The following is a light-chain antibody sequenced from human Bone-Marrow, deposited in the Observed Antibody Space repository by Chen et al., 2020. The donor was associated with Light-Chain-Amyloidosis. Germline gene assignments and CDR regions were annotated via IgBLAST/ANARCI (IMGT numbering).Light chain of an antibody. J-gene: IGLJ2*01. CDR3: QSADSSGTYEVI. CDR1: DLPTKY. Sequence: SYELTQPPSVSVSPGQTARITCSGDDLPTKYAYWYQQKPGQAPVLVIHRDTERPSGISERFSGSRSGTTATLTISGVQAEDAADYHCQSADSSGTYEVIFAGGTKLTVL. CDR2: RDT. V-gene: IGLV3-25*03.